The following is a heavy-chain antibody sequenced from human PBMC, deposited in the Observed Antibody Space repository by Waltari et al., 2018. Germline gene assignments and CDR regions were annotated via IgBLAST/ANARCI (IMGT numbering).Heavy chain of an antibody. V-gene: IGHV3-49*03. D-gene: IGHD3-10*01. J-gene: IGHJ4*01. CDR3: TRAGSDYYGSGRYYFDY. CDR1: GYSFGEYD. Sequence: EVQLGESGGGLVEPGRSLRLTCTDYGYSFGEYDMSWLRQAPGKGLEWVGFIRSKGYGGTTEYAASVKCSFTISRDDSKSISYLQLNSLKTEDTAVYYCTRAGSDYYGSGRYYFDYWGQEPWSPSPQ. CDR2: IRSKGYGGTT.